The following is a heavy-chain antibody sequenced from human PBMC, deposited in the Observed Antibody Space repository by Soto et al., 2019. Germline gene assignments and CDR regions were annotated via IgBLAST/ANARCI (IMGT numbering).Heavy chain of an antibody. J-gene: IGHJ4*02. Sequence: QVQLVQSGAEVKKPGASVKVSCKASGYTFTSYAMHWVRQAPGQRLEWMGWINAGNGNTKYSQKFQGRVTITRDTSGSTAYMERRTLRSKTRAVFSWARNPGSRYGYTGGQGPRAPVPS. CDR3: ARNPGSRYGYT. V-gene: IGHV1-3*01. CDR2: INAGNGNT. CDR1: GYTFTSYA. D-gene: IGHD5-18*01.